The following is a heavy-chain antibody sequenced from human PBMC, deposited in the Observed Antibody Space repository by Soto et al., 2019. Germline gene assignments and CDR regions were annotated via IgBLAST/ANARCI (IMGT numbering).Heavy chain of an antibody. V-gene: IGHV3-23*01. D-gene: IGHD3-10*01. Sequence: EVQLLESGGGLVQPGGSLRLSCAASGFTFSSYAINWVRQAPGKGLEWVAAIRGSGDDNTYYAESVKGRFTISRDNSKNTLYLQMNSLRAEDTAVYYCAKDGVAVSMIRGRYYHMDVWGKGTTVTVSS. CDR3: AKDGVAVSMIRGRYYHMDV. CDR1: GFTFSSYA. J-gene: IGHJ6*03. CDR2: IRGSGDDNT.